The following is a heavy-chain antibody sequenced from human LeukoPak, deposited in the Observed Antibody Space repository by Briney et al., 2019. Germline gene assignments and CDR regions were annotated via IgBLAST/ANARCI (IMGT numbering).Heavy chain of an antibody. CDR2: IKTDGSEK. V-gene: IGHV3-7*04. D-gene: IGHD1-26*01. CDR3: ARGGTYYVLEEGHY. CDR1: GFTFSSYW. J-gene: IGHJ4*02. Sequence: GGSLRLSCAASGFTFSSYWMNWVRQAPGKGLEWMANIKTDGSEKYYVDSVKGRFTISRDNAQNSLYLEMNSLRAEDAGVYYCARGGTYYVLEEGHYWGQGTLVTVAS.